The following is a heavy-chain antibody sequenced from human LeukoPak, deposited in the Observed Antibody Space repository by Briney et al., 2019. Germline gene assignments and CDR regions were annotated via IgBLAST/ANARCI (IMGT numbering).Heavy chain of an antibody. V-gene: IGHV3-30*02. D-gene: IGHD3-3*01. Sequence: GGALRLSCAASGFTFSIYGMHCVRQAPGKGLEWVAFIRDDGSNKYYADSVKGRFTISRDNSKNTLYLQMNSLRAEDTAVYYCAKGWGGYLVDAFDIWGQGTMVTVSS. CDR1: GFTFSIYG. CDR2: IRDDGSNK. CDR3: AKGWGGYLVDAFDI. J-gene: IGHJ3*02.